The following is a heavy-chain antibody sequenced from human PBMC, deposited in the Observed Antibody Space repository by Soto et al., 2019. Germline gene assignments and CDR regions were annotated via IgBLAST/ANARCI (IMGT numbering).Heavy chain of an antibody. CDR1: GYTFSDYY. J-gene: IGHJ4*02. Sequence: SVQVSCKASGYTFSDYYIHWVRQAPGQGLEWMGWINPNSGGTKYAPKFQGGVTMTRDTSITTAYMELSRLRSGDTAVYYCAREPATAKPEGVDFWGQGTLVTVSS. V-gene: IGHV1-2*02. CDR3: AREPATAKPEGVDF. D-gene: IGHD1-1*01. CDR2: INPNSGGT.